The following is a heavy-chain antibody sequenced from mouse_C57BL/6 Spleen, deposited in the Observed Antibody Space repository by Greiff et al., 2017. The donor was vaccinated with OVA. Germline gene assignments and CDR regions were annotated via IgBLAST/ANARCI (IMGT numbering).Heavy chain of an antibody. CDR1: GFTFSSYA. D-gene: IGHD4-1*01. Sequence: EVQGVESGGGLVKPGGSLKLSCAASGFTFSSYAMSWVRQTPEKRLEWVATISDGGSYTYYPDNVKGRFTISRDNAKNNLYLQMSHLKSEDTAMYYCARGVANWDYFDYWGQGTTLTVSS. V-gene: IGHV5-4*01. J-gene: IGHJ2*01. CDR3: ARGVANWDYFDY. CDR2: ISDGGSYT.